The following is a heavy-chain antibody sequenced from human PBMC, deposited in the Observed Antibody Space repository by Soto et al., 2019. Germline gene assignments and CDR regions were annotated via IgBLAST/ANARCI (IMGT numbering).Heavy chain of an antibody. CDR3: ASRPFYYYGLDV. J-gene: IGHJ6*02. Sequence: KTSETLSLTCTVSGGPITTAGYSWSWIRQPPGKALEWIGYVYHTGNAYPKPSLKSRVTISLDRSKNQFSLKMTSVTAADTALYYCASRPFYYYGLDVWGQGTTVTVSS. CDR2: VYHTGNA. CDR1: GGPITTAGYS. V-gene: IGHV4-30-2*01.